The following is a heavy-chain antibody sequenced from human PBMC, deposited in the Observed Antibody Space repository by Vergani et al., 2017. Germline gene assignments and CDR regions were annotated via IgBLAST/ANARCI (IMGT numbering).Heavy chain of an antibody. Sequence: VQLVESGGGLVKPGGSLRLSCAASGFSFSDHYMTWIRQAPGKGLEWVSYISNSGNTIEYADSVKGRFSISRDNAKSSLFLQIDSLRAEDTAVYYCARDHRDYNNYPGTFDIWGQGSMVTVSS. D-gene: IGHD5-24*01. CDR3: ARDHRDYNNYPGTFDI. CDR2: ISNSGNTI. V-gene: IGHV3-11*01. CDR1: GFSFSDHY. J-gene: IGHJ3*02.